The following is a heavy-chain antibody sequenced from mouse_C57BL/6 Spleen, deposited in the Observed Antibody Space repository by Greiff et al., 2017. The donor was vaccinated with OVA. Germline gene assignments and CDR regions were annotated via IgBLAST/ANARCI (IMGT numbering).Heavy chain of an antibody. J-gene: IGHJ1*03. Sequence: QVQLQQPGAELVRPGSSVTLSCKASGYTFTRSWMHWVKQRPIQGLEWIGNIDPSDSETHYNQKFKDKATLTVDKSSSPAYMQLSSLTSEDSAVYYCARAGLPRFEPYFDGWGTGTTVTVSS. CDR3: ARAGLPRFEPYFDG. V-gene: IGHV1-52*01. D-gene: IGHD3-1*01. CDR2: IDPSDSET. CDR1: GYTFTRSW.